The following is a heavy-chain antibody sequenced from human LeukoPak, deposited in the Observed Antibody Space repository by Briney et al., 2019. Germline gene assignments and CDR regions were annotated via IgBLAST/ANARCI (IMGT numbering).Heavy chain of an antibody. V-gene: IGHV1-18*01. D-gene: IGHD1-26*01. CDR2: ISAYNGNT. CDR3: ARRRVGATYFDY. Sequence: ASVKVSCKASGYTFTGYGISWVRQAPGQGLEWMGWISAYNGNTNYAQKLQGRVTMTTDTSTSTAYMELRSLRSDDTAVYYCARRRVGATYFDYWGQGTLVTVSS. J-gene: IGHJ4*02. CDR1: GYTFTGYG.